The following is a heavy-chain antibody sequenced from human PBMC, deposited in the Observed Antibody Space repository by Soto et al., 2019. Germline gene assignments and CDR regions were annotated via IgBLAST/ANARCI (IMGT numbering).Heavy chain of an antibody. D-gene: IGHD3-16*01. Sequence: PGGSLRLSCTGSGFTFGDYALSWVRQAPGRGLEWVGFIKRKAYRGTTEYAASLEGRFTISRYNAHKSLFLEMKDLRVEDTAVYYFARGGIHWGQGTLVTVSS. CDR2: IKRKAYRGTT. CDR1: GFTFGDYA. J-gene: IGHJ4*02. V-gene: IGHV3-49*04. CDR3: ARGGIH.